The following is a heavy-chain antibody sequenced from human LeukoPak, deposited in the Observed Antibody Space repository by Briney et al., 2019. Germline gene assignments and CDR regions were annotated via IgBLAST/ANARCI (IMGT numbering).Heavy chain of an antibody. CDR2: INPNSGGT. J-gene: IGHJ4*02. D-gene: IGHD5-24*01. V-gene: IGHV1-2*02. CDR3: ATPRDGYNFGIFDY. CDR1: GYTFTGYY. Sequence: GASVKVSCRASGYTFTGYYMHWVRQAPGQGLEWMGWINPNSGGTNYAQKFQGRVTMTRDTSISTAYMELSRLRSDDTAVYYCATPRDGYNFGIFDYWGQGTLVTVSS.